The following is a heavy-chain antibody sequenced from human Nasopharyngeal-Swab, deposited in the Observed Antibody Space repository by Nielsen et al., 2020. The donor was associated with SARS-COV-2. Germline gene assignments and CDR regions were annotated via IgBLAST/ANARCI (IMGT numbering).Heavy chain of an antibody. Sequence: ASVKVSCKASGYTFTGYYMHWVRQAPGQGLEWVGWMNPNSGNTGYVQKFQGRVTMTRDTSITTAYMELSSLRSEDTAVYYCVRPRYCSAASCDRHSGVGLFDYWGQGTLVTVSS. CDR3: VRPRYCSAASCDRHSGVGLFDY. CDR2: MNPNSGNT. V-gene: IGHV1-8*02. J-gene: IGHJ4*02. CDR1: GYTFTGYY. D-gene: IGHD2-8*02.